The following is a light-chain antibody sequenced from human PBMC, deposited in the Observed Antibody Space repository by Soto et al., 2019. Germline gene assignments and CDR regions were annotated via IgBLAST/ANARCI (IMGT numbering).Light chain of an antibody. Sequence: DIQMTQSPSTLSASVGDRVTITCRARQSISSWLAWYQQKPGKAPKLLIYTASSLESGVPSRFSGSGSGTEFTLTISSLQPDDFATYYCQQYNSYSRTFGEGTKLEIK. V-gene: IGKV1-5*03. CDR3: QQYNSYSRT. CDR2: TAS. J-gene: IGKJ2*02. CDR1: QSISSW.